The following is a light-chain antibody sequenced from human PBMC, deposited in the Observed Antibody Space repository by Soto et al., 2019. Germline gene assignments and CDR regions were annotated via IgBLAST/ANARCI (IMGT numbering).Light chain of an antibody. CDR2: SYD. V-gene: IGLV1-44*01. CDR1: SSNLGDNT. CDR3: AAWDASLDGYV. Sequence: SVLTQPPSASGTPGQRVTISCSTSSSNLGDNTVNWYQQVPGTAPELLIYSYDQRPSGVPDRFSGSKSGTSASLAIRGLQSEDEADYYCAAWDASLDGYVFGTGTKVTVL. J-gene: IGLJ1*01.